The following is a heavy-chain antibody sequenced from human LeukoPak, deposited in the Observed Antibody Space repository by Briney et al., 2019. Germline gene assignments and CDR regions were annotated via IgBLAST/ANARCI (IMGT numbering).Heavy chain of an antibody. D-gene: IGHD1-1*01. J-gene: IGHJ6*03. CDR1: GGTFSSYT. CDR3: ARETRGPKEYYMDV. CDR2: IIPILGIA. Sequence: ASVKLFCKASGGTFSSYTNSWVRQAPGQGLEWMGRIIPILGIANYARMFQGRVTITADKSKSSADRELRSLSSEDTPVYYCARETRGPKEYYMDVWGKGTTVTVSS. V-gene: IGHV1-69*04.